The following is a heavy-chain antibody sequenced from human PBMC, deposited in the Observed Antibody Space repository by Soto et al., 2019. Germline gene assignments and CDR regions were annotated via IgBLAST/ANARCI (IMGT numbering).Heavy chain of an antibody. CDR3: ARDVVYCSGGSCRSALDAFDI. CDR2: INVGNGNT. V-gene: IGHV1-3*01. Sequence: ASVKVSCKASGYTFTSYAMHWVRQAPGQRLEWMGWINVGNGNTKYSQNFQGRVTINQDTSASTAYMELSSLTSEDTAVYYCARDVVYCSGGSCRSALDAFDIWGQGTMVTVSS. D-gene: IGHD2-15*01. CDR1: GYTFTSYA. J-gene: IGHJ3*02.